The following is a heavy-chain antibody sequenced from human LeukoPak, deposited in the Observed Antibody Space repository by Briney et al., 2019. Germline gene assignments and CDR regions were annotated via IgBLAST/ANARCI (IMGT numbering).Heavy chain of an antibody. CDR1: GGSISSSSYY. D-gene: IGHD5-18*01. CDR2: IYYSGST. J-gene: IGHJ6*02. Sequence: MASETLSLTCTVSGGSISSSSYYWGWIRQPPGKGLEWIGSIYYSGSTYYNPSLKSRVTISVDTSKNQFSLKLSSVTAADTAAYYCARDGVRWLDYYYGMDVWGQGTTVTVSS. CDR3: ARDGVRWLDYYYGMDV. V-gene: IGHV4-39*07.